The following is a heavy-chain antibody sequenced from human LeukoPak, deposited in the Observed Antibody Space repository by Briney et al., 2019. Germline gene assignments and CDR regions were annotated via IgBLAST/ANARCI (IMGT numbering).Heavy chain of an antibody. V-gene: IGHV3-23*01. CDR3: AKSRCWASCHFDY. CDR2: ISGSGGST. CDR1: GFTFSSYA. J-gene: IGHJ4*02. D-gene: IGHD2-2*01. Sequence: GSLXLSXAXSGFTFSSYAMSWVRQAPGKGLEWVSAISGSGGSTYYADSVKGRFTISRDNSKNTLYLQMNSLRAEDTAVYYCAKSRCWASCHFDYWGQGTLVTVSS.